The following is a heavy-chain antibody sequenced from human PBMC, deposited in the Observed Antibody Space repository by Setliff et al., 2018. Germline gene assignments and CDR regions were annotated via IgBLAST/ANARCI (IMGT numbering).Heavy chain of an antibody. CDR3: AASRAYTGAVEEWFLPKTFDF. V-gene: IGHV4-4*07. Sequence: SETLSLTCTVSGDSISNYYWNWIRQPAGKGLEWIGRIYVTEGTKYNPSLKSRVTLSIDTSKNQFSLKLSSVTAADAALYYCAASRAYTGAVEEWFLPKTFDFWGRGSPVTVSS. CDR2: IYVTEGT. D-gene: IGHD3-10*01. CDR1: GDSISNYY. J-gene: IGHJ4*02.